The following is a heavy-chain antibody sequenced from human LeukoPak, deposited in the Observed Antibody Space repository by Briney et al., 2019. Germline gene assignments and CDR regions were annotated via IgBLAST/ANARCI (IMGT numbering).Heavy chain of an antibody. CDR2: IYHSGST. CDR1: GYSISSGYY. Sequence: TTSETLSLTCTVSGYSISSGYYWGWIRQPPGKGLEWIGSIYHSGSTYYNPSLKSRVTISVDTSKNQFSLKLSSVTAADTAVYYCARDLYCSGGSCYRWFDPWGQGTLVTVSS. D-gene: IGHD2-15*01. J-gene: IGHJ5*02. CDR3: ARDLYCSGGSCYRWFDP. V-gene: IGHV4-38-2*02.